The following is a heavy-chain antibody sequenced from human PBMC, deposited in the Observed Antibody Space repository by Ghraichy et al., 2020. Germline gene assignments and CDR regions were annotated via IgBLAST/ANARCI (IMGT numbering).Heavy chain of an antibody. CDR1: GDTVSSNSAA. J-gene: IGHJ6*02. V-gene: IGHV6-1*01. Sequence: SQTLSLTCVISGDTVSSNSAAWNWIRQSPSRGLEWLGRTYYRSKWYNDYALSVKSRITINPDTSKNLLSLQLKSVTPEDTAVYYCARISTSGSRNMDVWGQGTTVTVSS. CDR2: TYYRSKWYN. CDR3: ARISTSGSRNMDV. D-gene: IGHD6-19*01.